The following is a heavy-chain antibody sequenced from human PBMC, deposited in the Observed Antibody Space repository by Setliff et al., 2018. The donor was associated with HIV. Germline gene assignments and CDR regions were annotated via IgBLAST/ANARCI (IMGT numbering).Heavy chain of an antibody. V-gene: IGHV1-2*06. CDR1: GYTFTGYF. Sequence: GASVKVSCKASGYTFTGYFIHWVRQAPGQGLEWMGRINPNTGDTNYAQKFQDRVTMTRDTSINTAYMELSRLRSDDTAAYYCAREYDVLTGYNYDYGYWGQGTLVTVSS. D-gene: IGHD3-9*01. J-gene: IGHJ4*02. CDR3: AREYDVLTGYNYDYGY. CDR2: INPNTGDT.